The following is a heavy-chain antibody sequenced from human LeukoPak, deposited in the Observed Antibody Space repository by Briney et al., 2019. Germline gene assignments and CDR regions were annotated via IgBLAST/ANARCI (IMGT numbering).Heavy chain of an antibody. J-gene: IGHJ4*02. CDR2: IYYSGST. CDR1: DGSISSSSYY. Sequence: NTSETLSLTCTVSDGSISSSSYYWGWIRQPPGKGLEWIGSIYYSGSTHYNPSLKSRVTISVDTSKNQFSLKVSSVTAADTAVYYCARLNYYDSSGQYFDYWGQGTLVTVSS. V-gene: IGHV4-39*01. CDR3: ARLNYYDSSGQYFDY. D-gene: IGHD3-22*01.